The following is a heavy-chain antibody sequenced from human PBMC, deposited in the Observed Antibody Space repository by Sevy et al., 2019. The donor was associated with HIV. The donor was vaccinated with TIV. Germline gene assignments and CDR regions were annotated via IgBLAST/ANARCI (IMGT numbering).Heavy chain of an antibody. V-gene: IGHV3-15*01. J-gene: IGHJ6*02. CDR1: GFTFSNAW. CDR2: IKSKTDGGTT. Sequence: GGSLRLSCAASGFTFSNAWMSWVRQAPGKGLEWVGRIKSKTDGGTTDYAAPVKGRLPITREDSNNTLYLQMNSLKTEDTAVYYCTTGSHMTIVRGVHYYSYGMDVWGQGTSVTVSS. CDR3: TTGSHMTIVRGVHYYSYGMDV. D-gene: IGHD3-10*01.